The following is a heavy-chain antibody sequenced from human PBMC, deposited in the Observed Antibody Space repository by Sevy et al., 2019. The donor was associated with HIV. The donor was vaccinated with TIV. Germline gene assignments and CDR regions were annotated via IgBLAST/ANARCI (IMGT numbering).Heavy chain of an antibody. D-gene: IGHD3-22*01. CDR3: ATTKDYYESSGSPFNY. Sequence: ASVKVSCKVSGYTLTKLGMHWVRQAPGKGLEWMGSFDPEDGETIYSQKFQGRRTMTEDTSTDTAYMDLSSLRSEDTAVYFCATTKDYYESSGSPFNYWGQGTVVTVSS. CDR1: GYTLTKLG. CDR2: FDPEDGET. V-gene: IGHV1-24*01. J-gene: IGHJ4*02.